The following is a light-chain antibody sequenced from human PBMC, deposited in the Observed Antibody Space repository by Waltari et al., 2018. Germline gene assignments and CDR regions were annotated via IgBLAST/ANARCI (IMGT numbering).Light chain of an antibody. V-gene: IGKV4-1*01. CDR1: QSVLYSSNNNNY. CDR2: WAS. CDR3: QQYYSTSWT. Sequence: DIVMTQSPDSLAVSLGERATINCKSSQSVLYSSNNNNYLAWYQQKPGQPPKLLIYWASMRESGVPDRFSGSGSGTDFTLTISSLQAEDVAVYYCQQYYSTSWTFGQGTKVEIK. J-gene: IGKJ1*01.